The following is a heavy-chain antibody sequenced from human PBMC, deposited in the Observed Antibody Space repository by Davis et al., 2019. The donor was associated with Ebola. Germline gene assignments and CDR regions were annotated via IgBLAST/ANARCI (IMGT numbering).Heavy chain of an antibody. J-gene: IGHJ6*02. V-gene: IGHV1-2*02. CDR1: GYTFTGYY. Sequence: ASVKVSCKASGYTFTGYYMHWVRQAPGQGLEWMGWINPNSGGTNYAQKFQGRVTITADESTSTAYMELSSLRSEDTAVYYCARATLEYYYGSGSYYPYGMDVWGQGTTVTVSS. D-gene: IGHD3-10*01. CDR3: ARATLEYYYGSGSYYPYGMDV. CDR2: INPNSGGT.